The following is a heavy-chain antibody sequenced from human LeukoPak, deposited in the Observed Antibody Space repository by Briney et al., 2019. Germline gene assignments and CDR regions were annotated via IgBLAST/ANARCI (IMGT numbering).Heavy chain of an antibody. J-gene: IGHJ4*02. CDR1: GFTFDDYG. D-gene: IGHD2-2*02. CDR3: ARYGFYCSSTSCYIFDS. CDR2: INWNGGTI. Sequence: GGSLRLSCAASGFTFDDYGMSWVRQAPGKGLEWVSGINWNGGTIGYADSVKGRFTISRDNAKNSLYLQMNSLRAEDTALYYCARYGFYCSSTSCYIFDSWGQGTLVTVSS. V-gene: IGHV3-20*04.